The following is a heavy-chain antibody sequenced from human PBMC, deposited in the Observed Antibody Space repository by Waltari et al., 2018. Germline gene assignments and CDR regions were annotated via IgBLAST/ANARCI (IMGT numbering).Heavy chain of an antibody. CDR2: FVPMFGTA. CDR3: ARESSLSETYYYKLDV. V-gene: IGHV1-69*12. CDR1: GGTCGSYG. Sequence: VQLVQSGDEVKKPGSSVKGSGKLSGGTCGSYGITGVRQPPGQGLEWMVGFVPMFGTANYAQKFQGRVTMTADDSTTTAYMQLSSLRSEDTAIYYCARESSLSETYYYKLDVWGKGTTVTISS. D-gene: IGHD6-19*01. J-gene: IGHJ6*03.